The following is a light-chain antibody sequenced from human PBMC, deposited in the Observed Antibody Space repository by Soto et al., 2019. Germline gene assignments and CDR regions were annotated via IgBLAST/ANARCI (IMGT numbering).Light chain of an antibody. CDR2: DAS. CDR1: QSVSSN. Sequence: VMTQSPATLSVSPGERATLSCRASQSVSSNLAWYQQKPGQAPRLLIYDASNRATGIPARFSGSGSGTDFTLTISSLEPEDFAVYYCQQRSNWFITFGQGTRLEIK. V-gene: IGKV3-11*01. J-gene: IGKJ5*01. CDR3: QQRSNWFIT.